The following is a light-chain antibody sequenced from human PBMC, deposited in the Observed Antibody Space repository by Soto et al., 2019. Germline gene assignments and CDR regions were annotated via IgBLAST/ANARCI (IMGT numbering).Light chain of an antibody. J-gene: IGKJ4*01. CDR2: AAS. CDR3: QQYNIYPLT. CDR1: QDINSY. Sequence: DVQMTQSPSSLSASVGDRVTITCRASQDINSYLAWYQQKPGNAPKSLIYAASSLQTGVPSRFSGSESWTAFTVTISTLQPEDSATYYCQQYNIYPLTFGGGTKVEIK. V-gene: IGKV1D-16*01.